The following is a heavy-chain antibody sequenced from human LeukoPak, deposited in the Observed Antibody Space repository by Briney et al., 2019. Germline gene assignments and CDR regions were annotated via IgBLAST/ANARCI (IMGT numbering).Heavy chain of an antibody. D-gene: IGHD3-22*01. CDR2: IYYSGST. V-gene: IGHV4-59*01. CDR3: ARSSEGRYYYDSSGFSYYYYYMDV. J-gene: IGHJ6*03. CDR1: GGSISSYY. Sequence: SETLSLTCTVSGGSISSYYWSWIRQPPGKGLEWIGYIYYSGSTYYNPSLRGRVTISVDTSKNQFSLKLSSVTAADTAVYYCARSSEGRYYYDSSGFSYYYYYMDVWGKGTTVTISS.